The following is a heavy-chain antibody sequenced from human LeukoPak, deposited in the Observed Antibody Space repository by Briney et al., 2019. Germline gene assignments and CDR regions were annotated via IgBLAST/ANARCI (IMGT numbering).Heavy chain of an antibody. Sequence: GGSLRLSCAASGFTFSSYAMSRVRQAPGKGLEWVAVIWYDGSNKYYADSVKGRFTISRDNSKNTLYLQMNSLRAEDTAVYYCARDQDGYYYFDYWGQGTLVTVSS. D-gene: IGHD4-17*01. V-gene: IGHV3-33*08. J-gene: IGHJ4*02. CDR2: IWYDGSNK. CDR1: GFTFSSYA. CDR3: ARDQDGYYYFDY.